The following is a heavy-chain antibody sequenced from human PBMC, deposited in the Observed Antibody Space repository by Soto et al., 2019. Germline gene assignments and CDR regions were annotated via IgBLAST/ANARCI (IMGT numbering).Heavy chain of an antibody. J-gene: IGHJ6*02. CDR1: GGSISSYY. V-gene: IGHV4-59*01. D-gene: IGHD6-13*01. Sequence: SETLSLTCTVSGGSISSYYWSWIRQPPGKGLEWIGYIYYSGSTNHNPSLKSRVTISVDTSKNQFSLKLSSVTAADTAVYYCARGKMKQLVNYYYGMDVWGQGTTVTVSS. CDR2: IYYSGST. CDR3: ARGKMKQLVNYYYGMDV.